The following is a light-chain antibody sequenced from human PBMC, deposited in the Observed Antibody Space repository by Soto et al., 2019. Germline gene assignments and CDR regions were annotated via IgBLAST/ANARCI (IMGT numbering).Light chain of an antibody. CDR1: QNIINY. V-gene: IGKV1-33*01. CDR2: VAS. CDR3: QQYDNLPWT. Sequence: DIQMTQSPSSLSASVGDRVTITCRASQNIINYLNWYQQKPGKAPQLLIYVASRLETGVPSRFSGSGSGTDFTFTISSLQPEDIATYYCQQYDNLPWTFGQGTKVDIK. J-gene: IGKJ1*01.